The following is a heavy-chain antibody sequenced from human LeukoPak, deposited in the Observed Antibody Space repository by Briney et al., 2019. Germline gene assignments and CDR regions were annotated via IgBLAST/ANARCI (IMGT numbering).Heavy chain of an antibody. Sequence: GGSLRLSCAASGFTFSTYWMNWFRQTPGKGLEWVSYISSSSSTIYYADSVKGRFTISRDNAKNSLYLQMNSLRAEDTAVYYCAREIPPSSSWYSLYYYYMDVWGKGTTVTVSS. CDR2: ISSSSSTI. V-gene: IGHV3-48*01. D-gene: IGHD6-13*01. J-gene: IGHJ6*03. CDR1: GFTFSTYW. CDR3: AREIPPSSSWYSLYYYYMDV.